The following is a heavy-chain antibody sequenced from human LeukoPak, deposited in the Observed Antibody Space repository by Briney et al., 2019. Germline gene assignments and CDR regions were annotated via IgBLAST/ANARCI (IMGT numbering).Heavy chain of an antibody. CDR3: ARADYYGSGSYYGPPAFDT. CDR1: GFTFSSYS. CDR2: ISSSSSYI. Sequence: PGGSLRLSCAASGFTFSSYSMNWVRQAPGKGLEWVSSISSSSSYIYYADSVKGRFTISRDNAKNSLYLQMNSLRAEDTAVYYCARADYYGSGSYYGPPAFDTWGQGTMVTVSS. J-gene: IGHJ3*02. D-gene: IGHD3-10*01. V-gene: IGHV3-21*01.